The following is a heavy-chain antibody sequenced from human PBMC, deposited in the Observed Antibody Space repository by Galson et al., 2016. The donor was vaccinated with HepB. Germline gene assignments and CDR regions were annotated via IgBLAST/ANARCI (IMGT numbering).Heavy chain of an antibody. V-gene: IGHV3-33*01. J-gene: IGHJ4*02. CDR3: ARDEDDPSYTIDF. CDR2: IWYDGRNK. D-gene: IGHD3-10*01. Sequence: SLRLSCAASGSTFSNYGMHWVRQAPGKGLEWVALIWYDGRNKDYADSVKGRFIISRDDSMKTVYLQMNSLRAEDTAVYYCARDEDDPSYTIDFWGQGTLVSVSS. CDR1: GSTFSNYG.